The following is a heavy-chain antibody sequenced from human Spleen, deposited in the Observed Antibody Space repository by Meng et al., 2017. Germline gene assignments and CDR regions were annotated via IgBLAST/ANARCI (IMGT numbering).Heavy chain of an antibody. J-gene: IGHJ4*02. CDR1: GYSISSGYY. CDR2: IYHSGST. D-gene: IGHD4-23*01. CDR3: ARDDYGGPLDY. Sequence: SETLSLTCTVSGYSISSGYYWGWIRQPPGKGLEWIGSIYHSGSTYYNPSLKSRVTISVDTSKNQFSLKLSSVTAADTAVYYCARDDYGGPLDYWGQGTLVTVSS. V-gene: IGHV4-38-2*02.